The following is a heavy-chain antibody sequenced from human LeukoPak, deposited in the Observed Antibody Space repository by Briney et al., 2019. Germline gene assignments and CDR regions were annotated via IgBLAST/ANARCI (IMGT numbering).Heavy chain of an antibody. CDR2: IVDTGDGT. CDR3: AKERGHPLPNYHMDV. V-gene: IGHV3-23*01. J-gene: IGHJ6*03. Sequence: GGSLRLSCAASGFTFSSYAMSWVRQAPGKGLEWVSTIVDTGDGTFYADSVRGRFTIPRDSSKNTLYLHMTSLRADDTAVYYCAKERGHPLPNYHMDVWGKGTTVTVSS. CDR1: GFTFSSYA. D-gene: IGHD4/OR15-4a*01.